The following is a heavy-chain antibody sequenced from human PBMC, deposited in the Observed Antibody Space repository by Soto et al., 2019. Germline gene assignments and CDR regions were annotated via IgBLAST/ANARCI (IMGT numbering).Heavy chain of an antibody. J-gene: IGHJ4*02. CDR2: ISYSGNT. Sequence: SETLSLTCTVSGCSIISGYWSWIRQPPGKGLEWIGYISYSGNTNYNPSLKSRVTMSVDTPKNQFSLRLSSVTTADTAVYYCAGLRGYAASPIDYWGQGTLVTVS. D-gene: IGHD2-15*01. CDR3: AGLRGYAASPIDY. CDR1: GCSIISGY. V-gene: IGHV4-59*01.